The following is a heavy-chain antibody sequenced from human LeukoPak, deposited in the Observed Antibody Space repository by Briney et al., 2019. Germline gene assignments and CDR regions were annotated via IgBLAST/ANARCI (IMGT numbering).Heavy chain of an antibody. V-gene: IGHV3-7*02. J-gene: IGHJ4*02. D-gene: IGHD5-18*01. CDR2: IKQDGSEK. CDR3: ARAGYSFDSPNYFDY. CDR1: GFNFDHYW. Sequence: PGGSLRLSCAASGFNFDHYWMTWVRQAPGKGLEWVANIKQDGSEKVYLDSMEGRFTISRDNSRDSLYLQMNSLRPEDTAVHYCARAGYSFDSPNYFDYWGQGTLVTVSS.